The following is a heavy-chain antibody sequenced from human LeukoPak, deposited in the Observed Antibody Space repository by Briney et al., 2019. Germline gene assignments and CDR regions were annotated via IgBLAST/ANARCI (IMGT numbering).Heavy chain of an antibody. V-gene: IGHV3-21*01. Sequence: GGSLRLSCAASGFTFNNYIMNWVRQAPGKGLEWVSSISAGSTYIHYADSVKGRFTISRDNARNSLFMQMNSLRAEDTAVYYCVRDGATRLEIDYWGQGTLVTVSS. J-gene: IGHJ4*02. D-gene: IGHD4/OR15-4a*01. CDR2: ISAGSTYI. CDR3: VRDGATRLEIDY. CDR1: GFTFNNYI.